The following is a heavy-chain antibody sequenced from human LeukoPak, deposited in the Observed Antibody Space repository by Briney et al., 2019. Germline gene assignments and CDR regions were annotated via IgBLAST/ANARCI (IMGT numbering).Heavy chain of an antibody. CDR2: IKQDGSEK. J-gene: IGHJ6*02. CDR1: GFTFSSYW. CDR3: ARDPRTRYYDILTGPYYGMDV. D-gene: IGHD3-9*01. Sequence: GGSLRLSCAASGFTFSSYWMSWVRQAPGKGLEWVANIKQDGSEKYYVDSVKGRFTISRDNSKNTLYLQMNSLRAEDTAVYYCARDPRTRYYDILTGPYYGMDVWGQGTTVTVSS. V-gene: IGHV3-7*01.